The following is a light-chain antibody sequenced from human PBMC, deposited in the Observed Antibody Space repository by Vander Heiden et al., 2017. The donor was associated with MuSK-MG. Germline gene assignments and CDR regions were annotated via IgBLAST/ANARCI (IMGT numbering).Light chain of an antibody. J-gene: IGLJ2*01. CDR2: EVS. CDR3: SSYTGSTTLAV. CDR1: SNDVCAHNH. V-gene: IGLV2-14*01. Sequence: QPARTQPPSTSGSPGQSTTISCTGTSNDVCAHNHVSWYQQHPGKAPKLIISEVSNRPSGVSIRCSGSKSGNTASLTISGLQAEDEADYYCSSYTGSTTLAVFGGGTKLTVL.